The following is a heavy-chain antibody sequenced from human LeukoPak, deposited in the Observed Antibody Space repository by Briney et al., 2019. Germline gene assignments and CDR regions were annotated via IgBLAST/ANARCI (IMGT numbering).Heavy chain of an antibody. CDR1: GFTFSNAW. CDR3: TTASYGGYALR. J-gene: IGHJ4*02. V-gene: IGHV3-15*01. Sequence: GGSLRLSCAASGFTFSNAWMSWVRQAPGKGLERVGRIKSKTDGGTTDYAAPVKGRFTISRDDSKNTLYLQMNSLKTEDTAVYYCTTASYGGYALRWGQGTLVTVSS. CDR2: IKSKTDGGTT. D-gene: IGHD5-12*01.